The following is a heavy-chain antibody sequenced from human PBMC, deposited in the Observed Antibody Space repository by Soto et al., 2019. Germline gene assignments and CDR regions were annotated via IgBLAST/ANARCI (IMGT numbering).Heavy chain of an antibody. CDR1: GGTFSSYA. CDR3: AREPDYGDYSSSTLDI. Sequence: SVKVSCKASGGTFSSYAISWVRQAPGQGLEWMGGIIPIFGTANYAQKFQGRVTITADESTSTAYMELSSLRSEDTAVYYCAREPDYGDYSSSTLDIWGQGTMVTLSS. V-gene: IGHV1-69*13. D-gene: IGHD4-17*01. CDR2: IIPIFGTA. J-gene: IGHJ3*02.